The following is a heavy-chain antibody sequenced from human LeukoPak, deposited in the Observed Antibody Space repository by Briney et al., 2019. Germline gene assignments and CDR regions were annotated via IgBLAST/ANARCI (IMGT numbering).Heavy chain of an antibody. CDR1: GYTFRSYD. J-gene: IGHJ6*02. D-gene: IGHD1-1*01. CDR2: IRAYNGKT. CDR3: ASASGTSYFGMDV. V-gene: IGHV1-18*01. Sequence: AASVKVSCKASGYTFRSYDINWVRQAPGQGPEWMGRIRAYNGKTDYGQKVQGRVTMTTDTSTSTAYMVLRSLTSEDTAIYYCASASGTSYFGMDVWGQGTTVTVSS.